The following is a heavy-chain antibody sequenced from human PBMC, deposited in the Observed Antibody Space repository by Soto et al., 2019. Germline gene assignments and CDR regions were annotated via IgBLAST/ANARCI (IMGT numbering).Heavy chain of an antibody. CDR2: IYYSGST. CDR1: GGSVSSGSYY. D-gene: IGHD3-3*01. V-gene: IGHV4-61*01. Sequence: TSETLSLTCTVSGGSVSSGSYYWSWIRQPPGKGLEWIGYIYYSGSTNYNPSLKSRVTISVDTSKNQFSLKLSSVTAADTAVYYCARGHVLRFLEWSPAYYYYYGMDVWGQGTTVTVSS. J-gene: IGHJ6*02. CDR3: ARGHVLRFLEWSPAYYYYYGMDV.